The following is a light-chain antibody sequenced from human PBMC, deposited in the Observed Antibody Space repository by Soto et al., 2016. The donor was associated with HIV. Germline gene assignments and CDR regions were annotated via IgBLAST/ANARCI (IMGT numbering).Light chain of an antibody. V-gene: IGLV3-21*04. Sequence: SFALTQSPSVSVAPGKTARITCEGNNIGSQTVHWYQQKTGQAPVLVIYDDSDRPSGIPDRFSGSSSGNTATLTISRAEVGVEADYYCQVWDGNTDHRVFGGGTELTVL. J-gene: IGLJ3*02. CDR3: QVWDGNTDHRV. CDR1: NIGSQT. CDR2: DDS.